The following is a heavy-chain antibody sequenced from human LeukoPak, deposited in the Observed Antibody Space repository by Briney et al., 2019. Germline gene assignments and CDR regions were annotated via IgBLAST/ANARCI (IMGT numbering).Heavy chain of an antibody. CDR1: GFTFSDYY. J-gene: IGHJ6*02. CDR3: ARDGTHDYGDHYYGLDV. CDR2: ISSSGSTI. V-gene: IGHV3-11*01. Sequence: GGSLRLSCAASGFTFSDYYMSWIRQAPVKELEWVSYISSSGSTIYYADSVKGRFTISRDNAKNSLYLQMNSLRAEDTAVYYCARDGTHDYGDHYYGLDVWGQGTTVTVSS. D-gene: IGHD4-17*01.